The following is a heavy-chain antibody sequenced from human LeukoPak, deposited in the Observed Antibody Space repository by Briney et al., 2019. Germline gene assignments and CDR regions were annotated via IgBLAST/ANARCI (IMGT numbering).Heavy chain of an antibody. CDR3: VRGAVPASSSFDP. D-gene: IGHD2-15*01. Sequence: SGGSLRLSCAASGFTFSNYWMYWVRQAPGKGLVWVSRINSDGSITTYADSVKGRFTISRDNAKNTLYLQMSSLRAEDTAVYYCVRGAVPASSSFDPWGQGTLVTVSS. CDR2: INSDGSIT. J-gene: IGHJ5*02. V-gene: IGHV3-74*01. CDR1: GFTFSNYW.